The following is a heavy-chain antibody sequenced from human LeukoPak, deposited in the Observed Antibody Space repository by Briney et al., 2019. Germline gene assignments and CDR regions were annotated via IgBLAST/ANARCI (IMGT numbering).Heavy chain of an antibody. CDR3: VRRDSGWNYFDY. V-gene: IGHV4-59*08. CDR1: GGSINSHY. Sequence: PSETLSLTCAVSGGSINSHYWGWIRQPPGKGLQWIGDIYYTGKNNYNPSLKSRVTISLDTSKEHLSLNLTSVPAADTAIYYCVRRDSGWNYFDYWGQGILVTVSS. D-gene: IGHD5-12*01. CDR2: IYYTGKN. J-gene: IGHJ4*02.